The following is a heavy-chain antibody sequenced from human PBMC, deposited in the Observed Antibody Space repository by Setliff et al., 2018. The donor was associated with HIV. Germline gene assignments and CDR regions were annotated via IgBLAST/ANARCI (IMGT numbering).Heavy chain of an antibody. V-gene: IGHV3-7*01. D-gene: IGHD3-3*01. CDR3: ARWGNTPTYYNFWSGYYFDY. J-gene: IGHJ4*02. Sequence: GGSLRLSCAASGFTFSSYWMSWVRQAPGKGLEWVANINQDGSEKYYVVSVKGRFTNSRDNAKTSLYLQMNSLSAEDTAVYFCARWGNTPTYYNFWSGYYFDYWGQGALVTVSS. CDR1: GFTFSSYW. CDR2: INQDGSEK.